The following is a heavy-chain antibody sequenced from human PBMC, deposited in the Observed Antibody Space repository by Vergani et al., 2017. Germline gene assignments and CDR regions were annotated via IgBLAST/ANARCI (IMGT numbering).Heavy chain of an antibody. CDR3: ARTESFILRYFHWAL. V-gene: IGHV4-61*02. J-gene: IGHJ4*02. Sequence: QVQLQESGPGLVKPSQTLSLTCTVSGGSISSGSYYWSWIRQPAGKGLEWIGNIYHSGGAYYNPSLKGRVTISVDTSKNQFSLELTSVTAADTAIYFCARTESFILRYFHWALWGQGTLVTVSS. D-gene: IGHD3-9*01. CDR1: GGSISSGSYY. CDR2: IYHSGGA.